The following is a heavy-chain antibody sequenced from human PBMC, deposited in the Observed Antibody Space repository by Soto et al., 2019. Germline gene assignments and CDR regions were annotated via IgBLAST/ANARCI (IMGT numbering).Heavy chain of an antibody. V-gene: IGHV3-23*01. CDR1: GFTFSSYA. D-gene: IGHD3-10*01. J-gene: IGHJ6*02. CDR2: ISGSGGST. CDR3: AKDRSAGFGEYSMGYYGMDV. Sequence: PGGSLRLSCAASGFTFSSYAMSWVRQAPGKGLEWVSAISGSGGSTYYADSVKGRFTISRDNSKNTLYPQMNSLRAEDTAVYYCAKDRSAGFGEYSMGYYGMDVWGQGTTVTVSS.